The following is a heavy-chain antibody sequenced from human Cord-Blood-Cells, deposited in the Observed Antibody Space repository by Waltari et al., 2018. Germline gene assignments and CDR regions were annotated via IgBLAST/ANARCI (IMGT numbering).Heavy chain of an antibody. V-gene: IGHV1-2*06. CDR1: GYTFTGYY. Sequence: QVQLVQSGAEVKKPGASVKVSCKASGYTFTGYYMHWVRPTPGQGLEWKGRINPNSCGTNYAQKFQGRVTMTRDTSISTAYMELSRLRSDDTAVYYCARAAGHFDYWGQGTLVTVSS. D-gene: IGHD3-10*01. J-gene: IGHJ4*02. CDR3: ARAAGHFDY. CDR2: INPNSCGT.